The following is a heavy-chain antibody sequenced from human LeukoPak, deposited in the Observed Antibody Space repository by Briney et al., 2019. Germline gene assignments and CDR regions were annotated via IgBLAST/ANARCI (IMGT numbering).Heavy chain of an antibody. J-gene: IGHJ4*02. CDR2: ISSSSSYI. D-gene: IGHD5-12*01. V-gene: IGHV3-21*01. CDR3: ATNPQSGYVVGFPYYFDY. CDR1: GFTFSTYS. Sequence: PGGSLRLSCAASGFTFSTYSMNWVRQAPGKGLEWVSSISSSSSYIYYADSVQGRFTISRDNAKNSLYLQINSLRAEDTAVYYCATNPQSGYVVGFPYYFDYWGKGTLVTVSS.